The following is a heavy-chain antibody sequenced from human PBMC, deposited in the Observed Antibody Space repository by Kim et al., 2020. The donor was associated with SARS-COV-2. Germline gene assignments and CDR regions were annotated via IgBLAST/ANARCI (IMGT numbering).Heavy chain of an antibody. V-gene: IGHV3-21*04. CDR2: DI. D-gene: IGHD2-2*01. Sequence: DIYYADSGKGRCTNSRDNARNSLYLQMSSLRAEDTAVYYCARDSTWHRFDSWGQGALVTVSP. CDR3: ARDSTWHRFDS. J-gene: IGHJ4*02.